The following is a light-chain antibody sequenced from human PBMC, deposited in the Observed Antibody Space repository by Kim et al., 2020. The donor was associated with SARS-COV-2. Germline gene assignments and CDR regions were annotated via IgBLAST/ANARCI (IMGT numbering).Light chain of an antibody. CDR2: GAS. V-gene: IGKV3-15*01. Sequence: VSPGESATLSCRASQSVGSNLAWYQQRPGQAPRLLISGASARATGVPARCSGSGSGTEFTLSISSPQSEDFAVYYCQQYNRWPPYIFGQGTKLEF. CDR3: QQYNRWPPYI. CDR1: QSVGSN. J-gene: IGKJ2*01.